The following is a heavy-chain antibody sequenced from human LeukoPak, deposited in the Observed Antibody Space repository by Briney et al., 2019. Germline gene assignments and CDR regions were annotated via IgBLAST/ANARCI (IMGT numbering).Heavy chain of an antibody. CDR3: ARDFMGMGGTTAYLHH. Sequence: GGSLRLSCAASGFTFSSYAMHWVRQAPGKGLEYVSAISRNGGSTYYANSVKGRFTISRDNSKNTLYLQMGSLRAEDMAVYYCARDFMGMGGTTAYLHHWGQGTLVTVSS. D-gene: IGHD1-1*01. V-gene: IGHV3-64*01. CDR1: GFTFSSYA. J-gene: IGHJ1*01. CDR2: ISRNGGST.